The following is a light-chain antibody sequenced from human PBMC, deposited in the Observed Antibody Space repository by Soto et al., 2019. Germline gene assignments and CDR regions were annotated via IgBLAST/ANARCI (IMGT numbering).Light chain of an antibody. CDR3: QQYSKWPSWT. Sequence: EKVMTQSPATLSMSPGERATLSCRASQSVSNFLAWYQQKPGQAPRLLIYGASTRATGVPARFSGSGSGTEFTLTISSLQSEDFAVYYCQQYSKWPSWTFGQGTQVEVK. CDR2: GAS. J-gene: IGKJ1*01. CDR1: QSVSNF. V-gene: IGKV3-15*01.